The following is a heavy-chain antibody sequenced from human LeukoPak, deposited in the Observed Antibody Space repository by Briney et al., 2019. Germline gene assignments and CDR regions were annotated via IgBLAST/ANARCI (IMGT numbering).Heavy chain of an antibody. CDR2: IKSKADGGTT. CDR3: TTDGGDYDDY. V-gene: IGHV3-15*01. J-gene: IGHJ4*02. D-gene: IGHD3-10*01. Sequence: GTSLRLSCAASGFTFSNAWMSWVRQGPGKGLEWVGRIKSKADGGTTDYVAPVKGRFTISRDDSKNTVYLQMNSLKTEDTAVYYCTTDGGDYDDYWGQGTLVTVSS. CDR1: GFTFSNAW.